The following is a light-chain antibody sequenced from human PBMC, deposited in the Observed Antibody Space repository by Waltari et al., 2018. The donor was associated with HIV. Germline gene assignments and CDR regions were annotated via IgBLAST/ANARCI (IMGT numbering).Light chain of an antibody. V-gene: IGLV2-23*02. CDR1: SNDVGSYNL. CDR3: CSYAGSSTLL. Sequence: QSALTQPASVSGSPGQSITISCTGTSNDVGSYNLVSWYQHHPGKAPKLLIFEVTKRPSGVSNRSSASKSGNTASLTISGLQAEDEADYYCCSYAGSSTLLFGGGTKLSVL. J-gene: IGLJ2*01. CDR2: EVT.